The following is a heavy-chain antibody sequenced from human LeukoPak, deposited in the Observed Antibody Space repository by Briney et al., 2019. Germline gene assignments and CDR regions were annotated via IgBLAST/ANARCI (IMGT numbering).Heavy chain of an antibody. CDR1: GGSISSGDYY. CDR3: ARLYSSSHYYYYYMDV. V-gene: IGHV4-30-4*08. J-gene: IGHJ6*03. CDR2: IYYSGST. D-gene: IGHD6-13*01. Sequence: SQTLSLTCTVSGGSISSGDYYWSWIRQPPGKGLEWIGYIYYSGSTYYNPSLKSRVTISVDTSKNQFSLKLSSVTAADTAVYYCARLYSSSHYYYYYMDVWGKGTTVTVSS.